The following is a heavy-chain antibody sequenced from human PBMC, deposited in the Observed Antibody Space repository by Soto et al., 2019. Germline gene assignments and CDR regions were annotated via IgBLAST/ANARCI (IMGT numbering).Heavy chain of an antibody. CDR3: ARDFRTTVTNRRLQD. V-gene: IGHV3-33*01. CDR1: GFTFSSYG. CDR2: IWYDGSNK. J-gene: IGHJ4*02. Sequence: QVQLVESGGGVVQPGRSLRLSCAASGFTFSSYGMHWVRQAPGKGLEWVAVIWYDGSNKYYADSVKGRFTISRDNSKNTLYLQMNSLRAEDTAVYYCARDFRTTVTNRRLQDWGQGTLVTVSS. D-gene: IGHD4-17*01.